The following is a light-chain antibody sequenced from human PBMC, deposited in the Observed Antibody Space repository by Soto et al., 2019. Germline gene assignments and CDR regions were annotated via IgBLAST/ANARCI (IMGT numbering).Light chain of an antibody. CDR2: DAS. CDR1: EGIGKY. J-gene: IGKJ3*01. CDR3: QQYGALPFT. V-gene: IGKV1-33*01. Sequence: DIQMTHSPSSLSASVGDRVTITCQASEGIGKYLNWYQKKPGKAPKLLIYDASNLETGVPSRFSGGGSGSDFTFTIGSLQPEDVATYYCQQYGALPFTFGPGTTVDIK.